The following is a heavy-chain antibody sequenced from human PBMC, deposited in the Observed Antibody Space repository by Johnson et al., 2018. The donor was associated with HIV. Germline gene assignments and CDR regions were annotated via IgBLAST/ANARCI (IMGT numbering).Heavy chain of an antibody. CDR1: GFTFTIYA. CDR2: ISHDGSNK. D-gene: IGHD2/OR15-2a*01. J-gene: IGHJ3*02. V-gene: IGHV3-30-3*01. Sequence: QVQLVESGGGVVQPGGSLRLSCAASGFTFTIYALYWVRQAPGKGLEWVTVISHDGSNKYYADSVEDRFTISRDNSKNTLYLQMNSLGPGDTAVYDCARAIAPCTYYLEGDALDIWGQGTVVTVSS. CDR3: ARAIAPCTYYLEGDALDI.